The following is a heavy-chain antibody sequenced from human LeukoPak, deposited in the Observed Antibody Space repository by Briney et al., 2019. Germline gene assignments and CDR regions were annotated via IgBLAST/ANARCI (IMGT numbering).Heavy chain of an antibody. CDR2: ISSSSSTI. CDR3: ARGANLWAFDI. V-gene: IGHV3-48*01. J-gene: IGHJ3*02. D-gene: IGHD3-16*01. CDR1: GFTFSSYS. Sequence: GGSLRPSCAASGFTFSSYSMNWVRQAPGKGLEWVSYISSSSSTIYYADSVKGRFTISRDNAKNSLYLQMNSLRAEDTAVYYCARGANLWAFDIWGQGTMVTASS.